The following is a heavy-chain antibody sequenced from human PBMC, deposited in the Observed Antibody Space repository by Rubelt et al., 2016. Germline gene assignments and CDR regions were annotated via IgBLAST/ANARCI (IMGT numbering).Heavy chain of an antibody. V-gene: IGHV4-4*09. CDR3: ARLPAILKPHWYFDL. CDR1: GVSISPYY. Sequence: QVQLQESGPGLVKASETLSLTCNVSGVSISPYYWSWIRQPPGKGLEWLAHMDVSGSTYNPSLNMRVTMAINTSKNQVSLRLRSGTAADTAVYFCARLPAILKPHWYFDLWGRGTMVTVSS. J-gene: IGHJ2*01. CDR2: MDVSGST. D-gene: IGHD2-8*01.